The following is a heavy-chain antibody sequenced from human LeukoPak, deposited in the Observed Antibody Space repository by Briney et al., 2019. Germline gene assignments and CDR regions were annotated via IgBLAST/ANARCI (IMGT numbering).Heavy chain of an antibody. CDR2: INNDGRST. V-gene: IGHV3-74*01. CDR1: GFTFSSYW. D-gene: IGHD6-19*01. J-gene: IGHJ4*02. Sequence: PGGSLRLSCAASGFTFSSYWMHWVRQAPGKGLVGVSRINNDGRSTNYADSVKGRFTISRDNAKNTLYLQMNSLRAEDTAVYYCAEVLRGIAVAGIDYWGQGTLVTVSS. CDR3: AEVLRGIAVAGIDY.